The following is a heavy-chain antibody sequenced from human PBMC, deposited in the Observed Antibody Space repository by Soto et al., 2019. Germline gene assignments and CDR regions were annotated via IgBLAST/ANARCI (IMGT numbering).Heavy chain of an antibody. Sequence: GGSLRLSCAASGFAFRSYAMSWVRQAPGKGREGVAAISGGGGSTDYADSVKGRFTMSTDNSKNTLYLQLNSLSAEDTAVSYCATKAPEIVPAASPYYYGMDVWGQGTTVTVS. CDR3: ATKAPEIVPAASPYYYGMDV. V-gene: IGHV3-23*01. CDR2: ISGGGGST. J-gene: IGHJ6*02. D-gene: IGHD2-2*01. CDR1: GFAFRSYA.